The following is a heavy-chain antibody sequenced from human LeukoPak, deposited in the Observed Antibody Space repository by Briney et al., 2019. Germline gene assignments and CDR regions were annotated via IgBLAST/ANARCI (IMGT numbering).Heavy chain of an antibody. Sequence: SETLSLTCTVSGYSISSGYHWGWIRQPPGKGLEWIGYIYYSGSTNYNPSLKSRVTISVDTSKNQFSLKLSSVTAADTAVYYCAREMATIHAFDIWGQGTMVTVSS. J-gene: IGHJ3*02. V-gene: IGHV4-61*01. CDR1: GYSISSGYH. D-gene: IGHD5-24*01. CDR3: AREMATIHAFDI. CDR2: IYYSGST.